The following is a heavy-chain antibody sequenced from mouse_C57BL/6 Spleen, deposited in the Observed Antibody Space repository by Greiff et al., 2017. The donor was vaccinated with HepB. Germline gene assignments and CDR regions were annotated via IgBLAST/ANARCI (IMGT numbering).Heavy chain of an antibody. Sequence: EVQLQQSGPELVKPGASVKISCKASGYTFTDYYMNWVKQSHGKSLEWIGDINPNNGGTSYNQKFKGKATLTVDKSSSTAYMELRSLTSEDSAVYYCARREDYYGSRLDYWGQGTTLTVSS. V-gene: IGHV1-26*01. D-gene: IGHD1-1*01. CDR1: GYTFTDYY. CDR3: ARREDYYGSRLDY. CDR2: INPNNGGT. J-gene: IGHJ2*01.